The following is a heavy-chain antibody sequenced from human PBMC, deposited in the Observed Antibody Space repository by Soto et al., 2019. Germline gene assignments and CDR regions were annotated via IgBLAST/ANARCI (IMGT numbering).Heavy chain of an antibody. CDR1: GFTFSDYA. V-gene: IGHV3-30*18. CDR2: VSHDGRNT. J-gene: IGHJ4*02. CDR3: AKGGRQWLVTSDFNY. D-gene: IGHD6-19*01. Sequence: VQLVESGGGVVQPGRSLRLSCAASGFTFSDYAMHWVRQAPGKELEWVAVVSHDGRNTHYADSVKGRFTISGDSSKNTVSLEMTSLIAEDTAVYYCAKGGRQWLVTSDFNYWGQGARVTVSS.